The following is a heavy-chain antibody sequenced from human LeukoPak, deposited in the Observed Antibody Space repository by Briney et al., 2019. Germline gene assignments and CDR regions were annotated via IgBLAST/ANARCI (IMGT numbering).Heavy chain of an antibody. V-gene: IGHV3-13*01. D-gene: IGHD1-1*01. CDR1: GFTFSDYD. CDR3: ARVAKERVGGVYYFDY. CDR2: IGTAGDT. J-gene: IGHJ4*02. Sequence: PGGSLRLSCAASGFTFSDYDMHWVRHATGKGLEWVSAIGTAGDTYYTGSVKGRFTISRENPKNSLYLQMNSLRAGDTAVYYCARVAKERVGGVYYFDYWGQGTLVTVSS.